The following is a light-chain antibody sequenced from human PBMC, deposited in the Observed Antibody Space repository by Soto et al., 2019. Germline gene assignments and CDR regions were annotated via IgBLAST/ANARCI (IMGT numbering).Light chain of an antibody. CDR2: GIS. Sequence: EVVVTQAPSTLSVSLGQRATLSCRTSQTVSNNVAWYRQKPGQAPSLLIYGISTRATGLPARFSGAGSGTEFTRTISSLQSEDSAVYYCQQYNNCPHTFGQGTKLEIK. V-gene: IGKV3-15*01. CDR1: QTVSNN. J-gene: IGKJ2*01. CDR3: QQYNNCPHT.